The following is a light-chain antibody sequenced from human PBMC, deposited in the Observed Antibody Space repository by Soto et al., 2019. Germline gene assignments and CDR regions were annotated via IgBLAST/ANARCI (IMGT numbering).Light chain of an antibody. V-gene: IGLV2-14*01. CDR3: SSYTSSSTDV. J-gene: IGLJ1*01. CDR2: DGS. CDR1: SSDVGGYNY. Sequence: QSALTQPASVSGSPGQSITISCTGTSSDVGGYNYVSWYQQHPGKAPKVMIYDGSNRPSGVSNRFSGSKSGNTASLTISGLQAEDEADYYCSSYTSSSTDVFGTGTKLTVL.